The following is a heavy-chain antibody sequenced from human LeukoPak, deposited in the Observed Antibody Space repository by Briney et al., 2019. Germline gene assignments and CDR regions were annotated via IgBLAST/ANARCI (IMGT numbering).Heavy chain of an antibody. CDR3: ARVRYDSSGYRRDDAFDI. CDR1: GYTFSSYT. D-gene: IGHD3-22*01. CDR2: IIPIFGTA. Sequence: SVKVSCKASGYTFSSYTLSWLRQAPGQGLEWMGGIIPIFGTANYAQKFQGRVTITADKSTSTAYMELSSLRSEDTAVYYCARVRYDSSGYRRDDAFDIWGQGTMVTVSS. V-gene: IGHV1-69*06. J-gene: IGHJ3*02.